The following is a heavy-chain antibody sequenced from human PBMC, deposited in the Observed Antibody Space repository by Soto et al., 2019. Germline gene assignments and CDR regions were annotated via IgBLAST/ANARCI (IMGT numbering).Heavy chain of an antibody. Sequence: QLQLQESGPGLVKPSETLSLTCTVSGGSISSSSYYWGWIRQPPGKGLEWIGSIYYSGSTYYNPSFKSRVTTSVATSKNQFSLKLGSVTAADAAVYYCARHTPAISISDHWGQGTLVTVSS. CDR1: GGSISSSSYY. CDR2: IYYSGST. D-gene: IGHD2-15*01. CDR3: ARHTPAISISDH. V-gene: IGHV4-39*01. J-gene: IGHJ4*02.